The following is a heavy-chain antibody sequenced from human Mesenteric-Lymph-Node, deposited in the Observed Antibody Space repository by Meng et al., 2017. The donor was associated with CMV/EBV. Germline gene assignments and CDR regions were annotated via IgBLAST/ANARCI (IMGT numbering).Heavy chain of an antibody. CDR3: AKNCGSGSYLGSYYFDY. V-gene: IGHV3-23*01. CDR2: ISGSGGST. CDR1: FTFSSYA. J-gene: IGHJ4*02. Sequence: FTFSSYAMSWVRQAPGKGLEWVSAISGSGGSTYYADSVKGRFTISRDNSKNTLYLQMNSLRAEDTAVYYCAKNCGSGSYLGSYYFDYWGQGTLVTVSS. D-gene: IGHD3-10*01.